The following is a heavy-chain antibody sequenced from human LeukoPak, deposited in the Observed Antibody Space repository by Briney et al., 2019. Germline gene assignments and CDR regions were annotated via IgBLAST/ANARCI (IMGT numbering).Heavy chain of an antibody. Sequence: SETLSLTCTVSGGSISSYYWSWIRQPPGKGLEWIGYIYYSGSTNYNPSLKSRVTISVDTSKNQFSLKLRSVTAADTAVYYCARGGYYYDSSGYYHSWGQGTLVTVSS. CDR3: ARGGYYYDSSGYYHS. CDR1: GGSISSYY. D-gene: IGHD3-22*01. J-gene: IGHJ4*02. V-gene: IGHV4-59*01. CDR2: IYYSGST.